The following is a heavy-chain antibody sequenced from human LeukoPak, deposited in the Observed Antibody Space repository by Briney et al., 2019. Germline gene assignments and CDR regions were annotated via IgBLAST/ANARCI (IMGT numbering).Heavy chain of an antibody. CDR2: INPSGGST. Sequence: ASVKVSCKASGYTFTSYYMHWVRQAPGQGLEWMGIINPSGGSTSYAQNFQGRVTMTRDTSTSTVYMELSSLRSEDTAVYYCARDPRSDGSDYYYMDVWGKGTTVTVS. V-gene: IGHV1-46*01. J-gene: IGHJ6*03. CDR3: ARDPRSDGSDYYYMDV. CDR1: GYTFTSYY. D-gene: IGHD3-10*01.